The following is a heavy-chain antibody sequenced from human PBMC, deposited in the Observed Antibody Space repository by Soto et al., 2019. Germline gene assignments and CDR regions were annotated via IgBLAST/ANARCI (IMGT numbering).Heavy chain of an antibody. CDR2: IYWDDDK. J-gene: IGHJ4*02. D-gene: IGHD2-21*01. Sequence: QITLKESGPPLVKLTQTLTLTCTFSAFSLSTSGVGVGWIRQPPGKALEWLTFIYWDDDKRYSPSLKSRLTITKDTSKNQVVLTMTNMDPVDTATYYCARLVAAGITYYFDSWGQGTLVTVSS. V-gene: IGHV2-5*02. CDR3: ARLVAAGITYYFDS. CDR1: AFSLSTSGVG.